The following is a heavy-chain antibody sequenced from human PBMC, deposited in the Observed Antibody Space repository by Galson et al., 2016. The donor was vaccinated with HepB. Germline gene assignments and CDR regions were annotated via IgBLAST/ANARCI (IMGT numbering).Heavy chain of an antibody. CDR3: AKGVPFDP. CDR1: GFIFSRYG. J-gene: IGHJ5*02. CDR2: ISDDGSDE. V-gene: IGHV3-30*18. Sequence: LRLSCAASGFIFSRYGMHWVRQAPGKGLEWVAVISDDGSDEDYADSVKGRFTISRDNTKNTLFLQMNALGVEDTAVYYCAKGVPFDPWGQGTLVTVSS.